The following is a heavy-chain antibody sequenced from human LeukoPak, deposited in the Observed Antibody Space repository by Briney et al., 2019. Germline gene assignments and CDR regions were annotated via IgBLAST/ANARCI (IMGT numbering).Heavy chain of an antibody. V-gene: IGHV3-53*01. J-gene: IGHJ3*02. Sequence: SGGSLRLSCAASGFTVSSNYMSWVRQAPGKGLEWVSVIYSGGSTYYADSVKGRFTISRDNSKNTLYLQMNSLRAEDTAVYYCAGGVAVAAPGAFDIWGQGTMVTVSS. CDR3: AGGVAVAAPGAFDI. D-gene: IGHD6-13*01. CDR2: IYSGGST. CDR1: GFTVSSNY.